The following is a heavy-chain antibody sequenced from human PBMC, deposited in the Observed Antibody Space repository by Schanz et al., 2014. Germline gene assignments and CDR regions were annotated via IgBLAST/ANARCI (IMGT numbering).Heavy chain of an antibody. CDR1: GFMFSSYG. V-gene: IGHV3-48*01. Sequence: EVQLVESGGGVVQPGRSLRLSCAASGFMFSSYGMHWVRQAPGKGLEWISYITYNGGTIYYADSVKGRFTISRDNSKNSLYLQMNSLRAEDTAVYHCVSSGSYSSYAFWGQGTLVTVSS. CDR3: VSSGSYSSYAF. CDR2: ITYNGGTI. D-gene: IGHD3-10*01. J-gene: IGHJ4*02.